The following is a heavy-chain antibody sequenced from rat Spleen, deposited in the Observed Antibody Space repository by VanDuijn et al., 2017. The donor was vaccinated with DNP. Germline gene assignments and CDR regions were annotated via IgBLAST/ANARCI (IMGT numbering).Heavy chain of an antibody. CDR2: IWSGGNT. CDR1: GFSLSGFG. Sequence: QVQLKESGPGLVQPSQTLSLTCTVSGFSLSGFGVSWVRQPPGKGLEWMGVIWSGGNTDYNSALKPRLSISRDTSESQVFLTVNSLQTEDTGIYYCNRNEFGQPGVYWGQGVMVTVSS. J-gene: IGHJ2*01. D-gene: IGHD1-4*01. CDR3: NRNEFGQPGVY. V-gene: IGHV2S13*01.